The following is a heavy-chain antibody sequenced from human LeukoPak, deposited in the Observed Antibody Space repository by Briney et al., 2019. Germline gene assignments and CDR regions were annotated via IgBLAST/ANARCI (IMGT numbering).Heavy chain of an antibody. CDR3: AAMIRGVIVPHFDD. J-gene: IGHJ4*02. Sequence: GASVKVSCKASGYTFTGYYMHWVRQAPGKGLEWMGGFDREDGEIIYAQKFQDRVTIIEDPSTDTSYMEMTSLRSEDTAVFYCAAMIRGVIVPHFDDWGQGTLVTVSS. CDR2: FDREDGEI. V-gene: IGHV1-24*01. D-gene: IGHD3-10*01. CDR1: GYTFTGYY.